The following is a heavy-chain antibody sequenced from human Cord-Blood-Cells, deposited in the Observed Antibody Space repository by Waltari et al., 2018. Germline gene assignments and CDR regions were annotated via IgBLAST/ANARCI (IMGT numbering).Heavy chain of an antibody. CDR1: GFTFSNAW. D-gene: IGHD2-15*01. J-gene: IGHJ4*02. Sequence: EVQLVESGGGLVKPGGSLRLSCAASGFTFSNAWMSWVRQAPGNGREWVGRIKSKTDGGTTDYAAPVKGRFTISRDDSKNTLYLQMNSLKTEDTAVYYCTTDVVDCSGGSCYYFDYWGQGTLVTVSS. CDR3: TTDVVDCSGGSCYYFDY. CDR2: IKSKTDGGTT. V-gene: IGHV3-15*01.